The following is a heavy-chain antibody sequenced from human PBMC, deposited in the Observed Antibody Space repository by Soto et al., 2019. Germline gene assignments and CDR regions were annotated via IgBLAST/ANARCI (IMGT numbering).Heavy chain of an antibody. J-gene: IGHJ6*03. D-gene: IGHD3-3*01. CDR1: GGSFSGYY. V-gene: IGHV4-34*01. Sequence: PSETLSLTCAVYGGSFSGYYWSWIRQPPGKGLEWIGEINHSGSTNYNPALKSRGTISVNTSQSQFSLKLISVTAADTAVYYCAREFPAYDFWSGYYPNAYYYYYMDVWGKGTTVTVSS. CDR3: AREFPAYDFWSGYYPNAYYYYYMDV. CDR2: INHSGST.